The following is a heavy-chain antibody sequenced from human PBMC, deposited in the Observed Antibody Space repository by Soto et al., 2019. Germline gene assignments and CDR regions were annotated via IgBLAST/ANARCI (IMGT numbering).Heavy chain of an antibody. V-gene: IGHV3-11*01. D-gene: IGHD5-12*01. CDR3: ARDPKRRDGYNFDS. J-gene: IGHJ4*02. Sequence: QVQLVESGGGLVEPGGSLRLSCSASGFIFTDYSMTCIRQSPGKGLEWVSYISNGDETTQYAASVMGRLSVSRDNAKKVLFLPMHSLRVDDTAVYYCARDPKRRDGYNFDSWGRGALVTVSS. CDR1: GFIFTDYS. CDR2: ISNGDETT.